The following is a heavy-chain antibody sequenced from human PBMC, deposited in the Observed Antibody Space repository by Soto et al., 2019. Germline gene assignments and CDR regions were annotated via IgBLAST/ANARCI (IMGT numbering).Heavy chain of an antibody. J-gene: IGHJ4*02. D-gene: IGHD4-17*01. CDR2: IYYSGST. V-gene: IGHV4-39*01. CDR1: GGSISSSSYY. Sequence: PSETLSLTCTVSGGSISSSSYYWGWIRQPPGKGLEWIGSIYYSGSTYYNPSLKSRVTISVDTSKNQFSLKPSSVTAADTAVYYCARMGGGTVTYFVWGQGTLVTVSS. CDR3: ARMGGGTVTYFV.